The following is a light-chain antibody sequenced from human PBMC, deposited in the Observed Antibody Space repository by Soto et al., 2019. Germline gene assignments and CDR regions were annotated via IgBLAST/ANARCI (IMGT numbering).Light chain of an antibody. CDR3: QTWGTGNWV. Sequence: QLVLTQSPSASASLGASVKLTCTLSSGHSSYAIAWHQQQPEKGPRYLMTLNSDGSHSKGDGIPDRFSGSSSGAERYLTTSSLQSEDEADYYCQTWGTGNWVFGGGTKLTVL. CDR2: LNSDGSH. CDR1: SGHSSYA. J-gene: IGLJ3*02. V-gene: IGLV4-69*01.